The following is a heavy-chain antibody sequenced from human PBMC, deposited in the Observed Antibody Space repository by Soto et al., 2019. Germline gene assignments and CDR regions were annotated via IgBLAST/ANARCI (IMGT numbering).Heavy chain of an antibody. J-gene: IGHJ4*02. Sequence: GGSLRLSCAASGFTVYDYAMHWVRQAPGKCLEWVSGISWNSETIDYADSVKGRFTISRDNAKSSLFLQMNSLRPDDTALYYCAKDMKWGGMTTIHYFDSWGQGTLVTVS. CDR1: GFTVYDYA. CDR3: AKDMKWGGMTTIHYFDS. CDR2: ISWNSETI. V-gene: IGHV3-9*01. D-gene: IGHD4-17*01.